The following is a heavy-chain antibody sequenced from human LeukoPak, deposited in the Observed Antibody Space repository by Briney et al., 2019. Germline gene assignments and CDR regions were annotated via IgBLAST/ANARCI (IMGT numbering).Heavy chain of an antibody. D-gene: IGHD2-2*01. J-gene: IGHJ6*02. Sequence: SQTLSLTRTVSGGSISSGDYYWSWIRQPPGKGLEWIGYIYYSGSTYYNPSLKSRVTISVDTSKNQFSLKLSSVTAADTAVYYCARDFRQDTVVVPAAIGVSYGMDVWGQGTTVTVSS. CDR1: GGSISSGDYY. CDR3: ARDFRQDTVVVPAAIGVSYGMDV. V-gene: IGHV4-30-4*01. CDR2: IYYSGST.